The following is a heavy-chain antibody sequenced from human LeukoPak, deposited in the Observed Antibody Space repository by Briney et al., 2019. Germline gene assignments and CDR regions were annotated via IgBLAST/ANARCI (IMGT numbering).Heavy chain of an antibody. Sequence: SSETLSLTCTVSGGYVSSSSYYWGWIRQPPGKGLEWIGTIYYSGSTYYNPSLKSRVTISVDTSKHQFSLTLSSVTAADTAIYYCARHEGASSTSFYGMDVWGQGTTVTVSS. CDR1: GGYVSSSSYY. CDR2: IYYSGST. D-gene: IGHD6-6*01. J-gene: IGHJ6*02. CDR3: ARHEGASSTSFYGMDV. V-gene: IGHV4-39*01.